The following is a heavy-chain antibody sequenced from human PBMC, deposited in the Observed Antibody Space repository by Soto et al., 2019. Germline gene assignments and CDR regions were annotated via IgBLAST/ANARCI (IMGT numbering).Heavy chain of an antibody. CDR1: VYSFTGYY. V-gene: IGHV1-2*02. D-gene: IGHD3-22*01. Sequence: GXSVKVSCKASVYSFTGYYMHWVRQAPGQGLEWMGWINPNSGGTNYAQKFQGRVTMTRDTSISTAYMELSRLRSDDTAVYYCARDRRPDYYDSSGYGNWFDPWGQGTLATVSS. CDR3: ARDRRPDYYDSSGYGNWFDP. J-gene: IGHJ5*02. CDR2: INPNSGGT.